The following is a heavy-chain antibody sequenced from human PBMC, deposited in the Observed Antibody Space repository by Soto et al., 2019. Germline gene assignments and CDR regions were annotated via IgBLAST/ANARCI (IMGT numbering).Heavy chain of an antibody. V-gene: IGHV3-53*01. D-gene: IGHD6-13*01. J-gene: IGHJ6*02. CDR1: GFTVSSNY. CDR3: ARDLVAAAGSYYYYGMDV. CDR2: IYSGGST. Sequence: EVQLVASGGGLIQPGGSLRLSCAASGFTVSSNYMSWVRQAPGKGLEWVSVIYSGGSTYYADSVKGRFTISRDNSKNTLYLQMNSLRAEDTAVYYCARDLVAAAGSYYYYGMDVWGQGTTVTVSS.